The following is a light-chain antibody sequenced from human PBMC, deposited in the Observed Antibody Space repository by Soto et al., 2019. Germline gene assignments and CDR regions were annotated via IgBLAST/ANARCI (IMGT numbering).Light chain of an antibody. CDR2: DVN. V-gene: IGLV2-14*03. CDR1: SSDVGGYNY. Sequence: QPVLTQPASVSGSPGQSITISCTGTSSDVGGYNYVSWYQQHPGKAPKLMIYDVNNRPSGVSNRFSGSKSGNTASLTISGLQAEDEAHYYCSSYTTSSTLVFGGGTKLTVL. J-gene: IGLJ3*02. CDR3: SSYTTSSTLV.